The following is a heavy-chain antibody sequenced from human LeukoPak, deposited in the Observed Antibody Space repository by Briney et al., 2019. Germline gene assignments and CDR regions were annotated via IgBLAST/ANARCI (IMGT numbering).Heavy chain of an antibody. Sequence: GGSLRLSCAASGFSFSSYNMNWVRQAPGKGLEWLSSITSSGSRIYYADSVKGRLTISRDNAENSLYLQMSSLRAEDTALYYCARDPYNGGYGSDHYYYMDVWGKGTTVTVSS. V-gene: IGHV3-21*01. D-gene: IGHD6-25*01. CDR1: GFSFSSYN. CDR2: ITSSGSRI. CDR3: ARDPYNGGYGSDHYYYMDV. J-gene: IGHJ6*03.